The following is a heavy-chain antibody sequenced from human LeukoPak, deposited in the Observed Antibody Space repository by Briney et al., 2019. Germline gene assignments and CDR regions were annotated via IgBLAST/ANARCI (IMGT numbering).Heavy chain of an antibody. CDR3: AKDRGSSGWYRGAFDI. CDR1: GFTFSSYS. D-gene: IGHD6-19*01. V-gene: IGHV3-23*01. Sequence: GGSLRLSCAASGFTFSSYSMSWVRQAPGKGLECVSVIDASGGYTSYADSVKGRFTISRDNSKNTLYLQMNSLTAEETAVYYCAKDRGSSGWYRGAFDIWGQGTMVTVSS. CDR2: IDASGGYT. J-gene: IGHJ3*02.